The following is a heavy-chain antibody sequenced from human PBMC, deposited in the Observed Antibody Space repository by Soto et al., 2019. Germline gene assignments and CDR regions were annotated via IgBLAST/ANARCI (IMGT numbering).Heavy chain of an antibody. J-gene: IGHJ3*02. V-gene: IGHV1-3*01. CDR3: ARPKYYYGSGSYYNEAFDI. D-gene: IGHD3-10*01. Sequence: ASVKVSCKAPGYTFTSYAMHWVRQAPGQRLEWMGWINAGNGNTKYSQKFQGRVTITRDTSASTAYMELSSLRSEDTAVYYCARPKYYYGSGSYYNEAFDIWGQGTMVTVSS. CDR1: GYTFTSYA. CDR2: INAGNGNT.